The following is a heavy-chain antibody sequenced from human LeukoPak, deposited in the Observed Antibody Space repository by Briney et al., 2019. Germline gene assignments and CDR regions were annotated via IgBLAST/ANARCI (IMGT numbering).Heavy chain of an antibody. CDR1: GFTFNSYA. J-gene: IGHJ4*02. Sequence: GGSLRLSCAACGFTFNSYAMHWVRQPPGKGLEWVSLISADGGTTFSADSVKGRFTIARDNSKNSLYLQMNSLRSEDTAMYFCAKESGKFDYWGQGTLVAVS. CDR3: AKESGKFDY. V-gene: IGHV3-43*02. CDR2: ISADGGTT.